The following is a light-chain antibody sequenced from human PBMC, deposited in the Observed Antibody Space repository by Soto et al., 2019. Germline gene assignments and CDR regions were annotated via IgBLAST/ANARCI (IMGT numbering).Light chain of an antibody. CDR1: SSDVGGYNY. CDR2: EVS. V-gene: IGLV2-14*01. J-gene: IGLJ3*02. Sequence: QSALTQPPSASGSPGQSVTISCTGTSSDVGGYNYVSWYQLHPGKAPKLFIYEVSNRPSGVSTRFSGSKSDNTASLTISGLQAEDEADYYCSSYTSSNSWVFGGGTKLTVL. CDR3: SSYTSSNSWV.